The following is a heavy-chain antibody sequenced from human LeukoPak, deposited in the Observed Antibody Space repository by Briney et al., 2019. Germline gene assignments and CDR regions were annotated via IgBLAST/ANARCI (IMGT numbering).Heavy chain of an antibody. J-gene: IGHJ4*02. CDR1: GFTFSSYA. CDR3: ARVRYYYDSSGYDY. CDR2: ISSSSSYI. D-gene: IGHD3-22*01. V-gene: IGHV3-21*01. Sequence: GGSLRLSCAASGFTFSSYAMSWVRQAPGKGLEWVSSISSSSSYIYYADSVKGRFTISRDNAKNSLYLQMNSLRAEDTAVYYCARVRYYYDSSGYDYWGQGTLVTVSS.